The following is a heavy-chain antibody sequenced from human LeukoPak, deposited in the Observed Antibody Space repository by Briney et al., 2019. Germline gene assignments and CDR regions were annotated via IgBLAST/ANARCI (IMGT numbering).Heavy chain of an antibody. Sequence: SETLSLTCTVSGGSMSIYYWSWIRQPPGKGLEWIGYINYSGSTNYNPSLKSRVTTSVDTSKSQFSLKLSSVTAADTAVYYCARVGERGTHYGDLYYFDYWGQGTLVTVSS. CDR1: GGSMSIYY. D-gene: IGHD4-17*01. CDR2: INYSGST. CDR3: ARVGERGTHYGDLYYFDY. J-gene: IGHJ4*02. V-gene: IGHV4-59*01.